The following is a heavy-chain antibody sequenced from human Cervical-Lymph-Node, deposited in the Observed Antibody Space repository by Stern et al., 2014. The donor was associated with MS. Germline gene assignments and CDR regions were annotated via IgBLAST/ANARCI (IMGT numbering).Heavy chain of an antibody. D-gene: IGHD2-8*02. CDR1: GDSFSSYTHY. CDR2: VYDSGTP. CDR3: AKHACTGAACPFDL. V-gene: IGHV4-39*01. Sequence: QLQLQESGPGLVKPSESLSLTCAVSGDSFSSYTHYWAWIRPPPGKGLEWIGCVYDSGTPYYNPSHRGPVTISVTTPKNPSPLGLNSGTAADTAVYYCAKHACTGAACPFDLWGQGTLVTVSS. J-gene: IGHJ4*02.